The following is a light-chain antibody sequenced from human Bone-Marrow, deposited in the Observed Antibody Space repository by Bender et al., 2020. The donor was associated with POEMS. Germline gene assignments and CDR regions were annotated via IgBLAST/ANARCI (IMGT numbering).Light chain of an antibody. CDR3: CSYADSSTLV. J-gene: IGLJ1*01. CDR1: NDDVGRYNL. Sequence: QSALTQPASVSGSPGQSISIYCTGTNDDVGRYNLVSWYQQLPGKAPKLLIYDVTRRPSGVSNRFSGSKSGNTASLTISGLQAEDEADYYCCSYADSSTLVLGTGTKVTVL. CDR2: DVT. V-gene: IGLV2-23*02.